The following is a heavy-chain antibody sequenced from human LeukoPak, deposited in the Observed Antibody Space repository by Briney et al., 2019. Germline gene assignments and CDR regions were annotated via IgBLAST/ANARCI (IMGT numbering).Heavy chain of an antibody. CDR2: ISAYNGNT. CDR3: ARENIGYSSSWYWFDL. D-gene: IGHD6-13*01. V-gene: IGHV1-18*01. Sequence: ASVKVSCKASGYTFTSYGISWVRQAPGQRLEWMGWISAYNGNTNYAQKLQGRVTMTTDTSTSTAYMELRSLRSDDTAVYYCARENIGYSSSWYWFDLWGQGTLVTVSS. CDR1: GYTFTSYG. J-gene: IGHJ5*02.